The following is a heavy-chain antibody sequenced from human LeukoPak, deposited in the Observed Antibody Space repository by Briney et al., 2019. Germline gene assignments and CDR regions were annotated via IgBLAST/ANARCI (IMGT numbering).Heavy chain of an antibody. CDR2: IYYSGST. CDR1: GGSISSGGYY. CDR3: ARSGGGYGSDY. J-gene: IGHJ4*02. V-gene: IGHV4-61*08. Sequence: SETLSLTCTVSGGSISSGGYYWSWIRQPPGKGLEWIGYIYYSGSTNYNPSLKSRVTISVDTSKNQFSLKLSSVTAADTAVYYCARSGGGYGSDYWGQGTLVTVSS. D-gene: IGHD5-12*01.